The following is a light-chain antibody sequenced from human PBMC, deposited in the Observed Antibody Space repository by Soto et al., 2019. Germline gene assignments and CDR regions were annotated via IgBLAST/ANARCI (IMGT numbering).Light chain of an antibody. J-gene: IGKJ4*01. CDR3: QQYVSSPLT. CDR1: QSVSSSY. V-gene: IGKV3-20*01. Sequence: EIVLTQSPGTLSLSPGERATLSCRASQSVSSSYLAWYQQKPGQAPRLLIYGASSRATGIPDRFSGSESGTHFTLTISRLEPEEFAVYYWQQYVSSPLTFGGGTKVEIK. CDR2: GAS.